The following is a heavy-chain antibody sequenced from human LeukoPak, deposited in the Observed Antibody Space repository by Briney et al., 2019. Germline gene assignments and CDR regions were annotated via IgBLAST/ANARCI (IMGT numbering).Heavy chain of an antibody. CDR2: IYYSGST. CDR3: ARRIQLWLGLGAFDI. V-gene: IGHV4-39*01. D-gene: IGHD5-18*01. Sequence: SSGTLSLTCTVSGGSISSSSYYWGWIRQPPGKGLEWIGSIYYSGSTYYNPSLKSRVTISVDTSKNQFSLKLSSVTAADTAVYYCARRIQLWLGLGAFDIWGQGTMVTVSS. J-gene: IGHJ3*02. CDR1: GGSISSSSYY.